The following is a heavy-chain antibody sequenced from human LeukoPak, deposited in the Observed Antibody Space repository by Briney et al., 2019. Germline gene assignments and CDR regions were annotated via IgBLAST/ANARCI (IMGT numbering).Heavy chain of an antibody. CDR2: FDPDDGAR. D-gene: IGHD4-17*01. V-gene: IGHV1-24*01. CDR1: GYSLTALA. Sequence: ASVKVSCKVSGYSLTALAIHRVRQAPGKGLEWMGRFDPDDGARIYSQRFQDRFLMTEDPSSDTAYMELSGLRSEGTAVYFCASDRTMTTVTSGQSWDDPWGQGTLVTVSS. J-gene: IGHJ5*02. CDR3: ASDRTMTTVTSGQSWDDP.